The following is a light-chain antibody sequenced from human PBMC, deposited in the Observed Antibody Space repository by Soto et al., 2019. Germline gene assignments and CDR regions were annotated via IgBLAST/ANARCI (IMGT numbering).Light chain of an antibody. CDR1: QSISSW. V-gene: IGKV1-5*01. Sequence: DIQMTQSPSTLSASVGDRVTITCRASQSISSWLAWYQQKPGKAPKVLTYDASSLESGVPSRFSGSGSGTEFSLTISSLQPDDFATYYCQQYNHYWTFGQGTKVDIK. CDR3: QQYNHYWT. J-gene: IGKJ1*01. CDR2: DAS.